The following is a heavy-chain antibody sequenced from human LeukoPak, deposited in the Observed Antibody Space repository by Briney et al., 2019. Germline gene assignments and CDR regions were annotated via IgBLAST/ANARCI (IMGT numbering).Heavy chain of an antibody. V-gene: IGHV3-23*01. CDR3: AKNPQPTTVTTFDY. D-gene: IGHD4-11*01. Sequence: PGGSLRPSCAASLFTLLAYAMNWVRQAPGKGLEWVSSISDSGGTTFYADSVKGRFTISRDSSKKTLYLQMNSLRAEHTAVYYCAKNPQPTTVTTFDYWGQGTLVTVSS. CDR1: LFTLLAYA. CDR2: ISDSGGTT. J-gene: IGHJ4*02.